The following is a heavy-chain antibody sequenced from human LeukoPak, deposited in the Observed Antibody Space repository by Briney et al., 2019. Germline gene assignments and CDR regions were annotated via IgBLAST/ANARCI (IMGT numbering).Heavy chain of an antibody. D-gene: IGHD3-16*01. J-gene: IGHJ3*02. V-gene: IGHV4-34*01. CDR3: ASGPMITFGGVSDDAFDI. CDR2: INHSGST. Sequence: SETLSLTCAVYGGSFSGYYWSWIRQPPGKGLEWIGEINHSGSTNYNPSLKSRVTISVDTSKNQFSLKLSSVTAADTAVYYCASGPMITFGGVSDDAFDIWGQGTMVTVSS. CDR1: GGSFSGYY.